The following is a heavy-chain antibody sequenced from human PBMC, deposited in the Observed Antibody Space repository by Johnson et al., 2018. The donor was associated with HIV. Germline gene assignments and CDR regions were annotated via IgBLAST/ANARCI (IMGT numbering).Heavy chain of an antibody. V-gene: IGHV3-30*18. CDR3: AKPPSMGADAFDI. CDR2: MSYDGSNE. D-gene: IGHD3-16*01. CDR1: GFSFSSYY. J-gene: IGHJ3*02. Sequence: QVLLVESWGGVVPPGRSLRVSCGASGFSFSSYYMHWVRQAPGKGLEWVAVMSYDGSNEYYGDSVKGRFNISRDNSKNTLYLQMNSLKTEDTGVYYCAKPPSMGADAFDIWGQGTMVTVSS.